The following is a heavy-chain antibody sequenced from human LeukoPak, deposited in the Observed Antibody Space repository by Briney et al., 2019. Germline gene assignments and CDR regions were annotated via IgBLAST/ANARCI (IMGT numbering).Heavy chain of an antibody. D-gene: IGHD6-13*01. Sequence: PGGSLRLSCAGAGFSIIDHHMYWVRQTPGERLEWIGRSATTKPNSCTTQYAASVRCPFTISRHDSQNSRYLLLNSPKPQDTAAYFCVRVVTTGSGWYHFDTWGLGTLVSVSS. CDR1: GFSIIDHH. V-gene: IGHV3-72*01. CDR2: SATTKPNSCTT. J-gene: IGHJ4*02. CDR3: VRVVTTGSGWYHFDT.